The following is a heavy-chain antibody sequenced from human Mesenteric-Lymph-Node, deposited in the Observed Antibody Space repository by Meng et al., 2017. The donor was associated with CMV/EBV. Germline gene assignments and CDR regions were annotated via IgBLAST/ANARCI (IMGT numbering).Heavy chain of an antibody. Sequence: ASVKVSCKASGYTFTSYDINWVRQATGQGLEWMGWMNPNSGNTGYAQKFQGRVTMTRDTSTSTVYMELSSLRSEDTAVYYCARDLVVPAARFNYYYYYGMDVWGQGTTVTVSS. J-gene: IGHJ6*02. V-gene: IGHV1-8*02. CDR2: MNPNSGNT. CDR3: ARDLVVPAARFNYYYYYGMDV. CDR1: GYTFTSYD. D-gene: IGHD2-2*01.